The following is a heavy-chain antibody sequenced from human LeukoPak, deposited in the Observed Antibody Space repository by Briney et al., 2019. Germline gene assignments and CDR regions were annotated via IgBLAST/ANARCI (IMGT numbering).Heavy chain of an antibody. Sequence: ASETLSLTCTVSGGSISSYYGSWIRQPPGKGLEWIGYIYYSGSTNYNPSLKSRVTISVDTSKNQFSLKLSSVTAADTAVYYCARLSFTYGSGSPSRDYYMDVWGKGTTVTVSS. V-gene: IGHV4-59*01. CDR2: IYYSGST. D-gene: IGHD3-10*01. J-gene: IGHJ6*03. CDR3: ARLSFTYGSGSPSRDYYMDV. CDR1: GGSISSYY.